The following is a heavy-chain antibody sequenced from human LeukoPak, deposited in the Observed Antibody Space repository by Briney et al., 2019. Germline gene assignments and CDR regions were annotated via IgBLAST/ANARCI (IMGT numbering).Heavy chain of an antibody. CDR3: TREVERGGCYWGGDY. CDR1: GFNFGEYA. J-gene: IGHJ4*02. CDR2: ITTKAAGGTP. D-gene: IGHD7-27*01. V-gene: IGHV3-49*04. Sequence: GGSLRLSCTGSGFNFGEYAVNWVRQAPGKGLEWVGLITTKAAGGTPEYAASVRGRVTISRDDSKRIAYLQLNSLKSEDTAVYFCTREVERGGCYWGGDYWGQGTLVTVSS.